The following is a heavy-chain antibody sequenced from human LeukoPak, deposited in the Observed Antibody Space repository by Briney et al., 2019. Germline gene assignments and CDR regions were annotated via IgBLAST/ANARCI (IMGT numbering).Heavy chain of an antibody. D-gene: IGHD2-2*01. CDR1: GGSFSGYY. CDR2: INHSGST. CDR3: ARGAITRAYCSSTSCYRYYYGMDV. Sequence: SEALSLTCAVYGGSFSGYYWSWIRQPPGKGLEWIGEINHSGSTNYNPSLKSRVTISVDTPKNQFSLKLSSVTAADTAVYYCARGAITRAYCSSTSCYRYYYGMDVWGQGPRSPSP. V-gene: IGHV4-34*01. J-gene: IGHJ6*02.